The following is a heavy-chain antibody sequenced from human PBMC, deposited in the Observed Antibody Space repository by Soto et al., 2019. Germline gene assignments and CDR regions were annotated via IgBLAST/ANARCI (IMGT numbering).Heavy chain of an antibody. CDR1: GFTFSSYA. J-gene: IGHJ4*02. D-gene: IGHD3-16*01. CDR2: ISGSGGST. Sequence: HPVGSLRLSCAASGFTFSSYAMSWVRQAPGKGLEWVSAISGSGGSTYYADSVKGRFTISRDNSKNTLYLQMNSLRAEDTAVYYCAKEEEGGDYFDYWGQGTLVTVSS. V-gene: IGHV3-23*01. CDR3: AKEEEGGDYFDY.